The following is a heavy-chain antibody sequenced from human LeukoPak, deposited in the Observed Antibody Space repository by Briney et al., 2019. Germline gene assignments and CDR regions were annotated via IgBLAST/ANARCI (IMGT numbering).Heavy chain of an antibody. J-gene: IGHJ5*02. CDR2: IFTSGIT. CDR1: GDSLNGYY. D-gene: IGHD4-17*01. CDR3: ARVDGDYGKGFDP. Sequence: SETLSLTCIVSGDSLNGYYWGWIRQPAGKGLEWIGRIFTSGITKYSPSLRSRVTMSIDTSKNQFSLKLSSVTAADTAVYYCARVDGDYGKGFDPWGQGTLVTVSS. V-gene: IGHV4-4*07.